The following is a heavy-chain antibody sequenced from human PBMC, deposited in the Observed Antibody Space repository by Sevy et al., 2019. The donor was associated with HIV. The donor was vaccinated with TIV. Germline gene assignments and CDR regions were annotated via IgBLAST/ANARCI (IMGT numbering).Heavy chain of an antibody. CDR3: AVYYYDSSGYYYWFDP. J-gene: IGHJ5*02. CDR1: GYTFTSYG. V-gene: IGHV1-18*04. D-gene: IGHD3-22*01. Sequence: ASVKVSCKASGYTFTSYGISWVRQAPGQGLEWMGWFSAYHGNTNYAQKLQGRVTMTTDTSTSTAYMELRSLRSDDTAVYYCAVYYYDSSGYYYWFDPWDQGTLVTVSS. CDR2: FSAYHGNT.